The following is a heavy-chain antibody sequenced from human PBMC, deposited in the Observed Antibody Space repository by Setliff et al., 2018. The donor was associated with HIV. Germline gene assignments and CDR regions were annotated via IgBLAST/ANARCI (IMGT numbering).Heavy chain of an antibody. D-gene: IGHD6-13*01. CDR3: ARPSFGSSSWKNDAFDI. Sequence: ASVKVSCKASGYNFTGYYMHWVRQAPGQGLEWMGRINPNRGGTNYAQKFQGRVTMTRDTSISTAYMELSRLRSDDTAVYYCARPSFGSSSWKNDAFDIWGQGTMVT. V-gene: IGHV1-2*06. CDR1: GYNFTGYY. J-gene: IGHJ3*02. CDR2: INPNRGGT.